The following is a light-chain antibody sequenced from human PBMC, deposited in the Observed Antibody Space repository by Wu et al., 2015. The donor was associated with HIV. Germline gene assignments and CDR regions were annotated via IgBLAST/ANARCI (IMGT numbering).Light chain of an antibody. CDR2: AAS. J-gene: IGKJ1*01. V-gene: IGKV1-27*01. Sequence: EIQMTQSPSSLSASVGDRVTITCRASQGITNYLAWYQQKPGKVPKVLIYAASTLQSGAPSRFSGSGSGTDFTLTISSLQPEDVATYYCQKYNTAPWTFGRRDQGRKSN. CDR1: QGITNY. CDR3: QKYNTAPWT.